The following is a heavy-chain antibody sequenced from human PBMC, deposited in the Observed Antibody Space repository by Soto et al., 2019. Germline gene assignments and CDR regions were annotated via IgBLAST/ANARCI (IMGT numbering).Heavy chain of an antibody. J-gene: IGHJ6*02. CDR3: ARDARASGYSYGYNYYYGMDV. CDR1: GYSVRGGSDY. V-gene: IGHV4-61*01. Sequence: AEPLSLSCPLSGYSVRGGSDYWSWIRQPPGKGLECIGYIYYSGSTNYNLSLKSRVTISVDTSKNQFSLKLSSVTAADTAVYYCARDARASGYSYGYNYYYGMDVWGQGTTVTVSS. D-gene: IGHD5-18*01. CDR2: IYYSGST.